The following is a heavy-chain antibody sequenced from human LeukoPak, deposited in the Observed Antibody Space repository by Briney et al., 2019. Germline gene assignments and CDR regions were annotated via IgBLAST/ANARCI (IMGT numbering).Heavy chain of an antibody. V-gene: IGHV4-38-2*02. CDR1: GYSISSGYY. Sequence: SETLSLTCTVSGYSISSGYYWGWIRQPPGKGLEWIGSIYHSGSTYYNPSLKSRVTISVDTSKNQFSLTLSSVTAADTAVCYCARLESAAAGNRWFDPWGQGILVTVSS. J-gene: IGHJ5*02. D-gene: IGHD6-13*01. CDR3: ARLESAAAGNRWFDP. CDR2: IYHSGST.